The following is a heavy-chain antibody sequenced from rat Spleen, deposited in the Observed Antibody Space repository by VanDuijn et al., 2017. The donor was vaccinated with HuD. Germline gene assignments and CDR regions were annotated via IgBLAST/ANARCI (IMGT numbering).Heavy chain of an antibody. CDR3: ARASWDDFDY. CDR1: GYSITRNY. Sequence: EVQLQESGPGLVKPSQSLSLTCSVTGYSITRNYWGWIRKFPGNQMEWMGYINYSGFTGYNPSLKSRISITRDTSKNQFFLQVNSVTTEDTATYYCARASWDDFDYWGQGVMVTVSS. V-gene: IGHV3-1*01. D-gene: IGHD1-12*01. J-gene: IGHJ2*01. CDR2: INYSGFT.